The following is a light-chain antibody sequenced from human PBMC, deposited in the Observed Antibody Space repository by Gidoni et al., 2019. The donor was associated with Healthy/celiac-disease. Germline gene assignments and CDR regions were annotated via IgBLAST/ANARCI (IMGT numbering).Light chain of an antibody. CDR3: QAWDSSSVV. J-gene: IGLJ2*01. CDR2: QES. Sequence: SYELTQPPSVSVSPGQTASITCSGDKLGDKYACWYQQKPGQSPVLVIYQESKRPAGILERFSGSNSGNTATLTISGTQAMDEADYYCQAWDSSSVVFGGGTKLTVL. V-gene: IGLV3-1*01. CDR1: KLGDKY.